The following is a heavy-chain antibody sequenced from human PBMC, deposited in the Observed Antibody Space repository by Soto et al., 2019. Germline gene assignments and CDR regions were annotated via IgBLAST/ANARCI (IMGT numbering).Heavy chain of an antibody. CDR1: SGPDRSHN. V-gene: IGHV4-59*08. D-gene: IGHD4-17*01. Sequence: QVQLQQSGPRLVKPSETLSLTCTVSSGPDRSHNWGWIRQPPGRGLEWIGYVYYTGDTAYNPSLRGRFTISADTSTNDISLTLTSVTAADTAVYYCVRQGIDYLHGLVDVWGQGTTVSVSS. CDR3: VRQGIDYLHGLVDV. CDR2: VYYTGDT. J-gene: IGHJ6*02.